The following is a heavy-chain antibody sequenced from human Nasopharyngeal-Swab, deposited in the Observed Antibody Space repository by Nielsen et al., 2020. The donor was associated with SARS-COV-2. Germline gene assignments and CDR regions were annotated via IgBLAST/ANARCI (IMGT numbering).Heavy chain of an antibody. V-gene: IGHV4-34*01. CDR2: INHSGST. D-gene: IGHD3-3*01. Sequence: WIRQPPGKGLEWIGEINHSGSTNYNPSLKSRVTISVDTSKNQFSLKLSSVTAADTAVYYCARAPPYYDFWSGYYKGWFDPWGQGTLVTVPS. CDR3: ARAPPYYDFWSGYYKGWFDP. J-gene: IGHJ5*02.